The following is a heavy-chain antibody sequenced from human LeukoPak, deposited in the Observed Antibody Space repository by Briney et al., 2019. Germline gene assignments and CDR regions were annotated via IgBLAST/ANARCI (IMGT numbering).Heavy chain of an antibody. V-gene: IGHV3-66*01. CDR1: GFTFSSYA. CDR3: ARDLYYGSGGYYFDN. Sequence: PGGSLRLSCAASGFTFSSYAMSWVRQAPGKGLEWVSVLQSGGTTYYADSVKGRFTISRDISKNTLYLQMNSLRVEDTAVYYCARDLYYGSGGYYFDNWGQGTLVTVSS. D-gene: IGHD3-10*01. CDR2: LQSGGTT. J-gene: IGHJ4*02.